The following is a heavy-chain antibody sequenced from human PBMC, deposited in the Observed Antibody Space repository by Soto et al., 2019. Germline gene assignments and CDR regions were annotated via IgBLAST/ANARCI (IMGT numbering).Heavy chain of an antibody. J-gene: IGHJ4*02. CDR2: ISVYNGNT. CDR3: VREMWTRSGPQNFFDY. D-gene: IGHD6-25*01. CDR1: GYTFTREG. V-gene: IGHV1-18*01. Sequence: ASVKVSCKASGYTFTREGINWLRQAPGQGLEWMGWISVYNGNTNYAEKLQGRVTMTTDTSKRTGYMEMRSLSSDDTAVYYCVREMWTRSGPQNFFDYWGLGALVTVSS.